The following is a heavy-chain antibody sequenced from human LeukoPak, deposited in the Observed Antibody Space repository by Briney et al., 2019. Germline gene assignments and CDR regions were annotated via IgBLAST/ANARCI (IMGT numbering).Heavy chain of an antibody. V-gene: IGHV4-34*01. CDR3: ARGQAVLLRYFDWLPSGFDP. Sequence: SETLSLTCAVYGGSFSGYYWSWIRQLPGKGLEWIGEINHSGSTNYNPSLKSRVTISVDTSKNQFSLKLSSVTAADTAVYYCARGQAVLLRYFDWLPSGFDPWGQGTLVTVSS. D-gene: IGHD3-9*01. CDR1: GGSFSGYY. J-gene: IGHJ5*02. CDR2: INHSGST.